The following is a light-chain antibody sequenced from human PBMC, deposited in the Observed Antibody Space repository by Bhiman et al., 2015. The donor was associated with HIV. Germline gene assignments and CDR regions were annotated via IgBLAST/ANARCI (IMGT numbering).Light chain of an antibody. CDR3: SSYAHSYTSL. CDR2: AVT. V-gene: IGLV2-11*01. J-gene: IGLJ1*01. CDR1: SSDVGDYNY. Sequence: QSALTQPRSVSGSPGQSVTISCTGTSSDVGDYNYVSWYQQHPGKAPKLTVYAVTQRPSGVPDRFSGSKSGNTASLIISGLQAEDEADYYCSSYAHSYTSLFGGGTKVTVL.